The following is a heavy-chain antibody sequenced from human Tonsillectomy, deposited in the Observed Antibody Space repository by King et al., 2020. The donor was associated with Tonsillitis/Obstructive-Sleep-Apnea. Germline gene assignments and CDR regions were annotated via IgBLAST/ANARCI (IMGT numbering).Heavy chain of an antibody. Sequence: QLQESGPGLVKPSQTLSLTCTVSGGSISSGGYYWRWIRQHPGKGLEWIGYIYYSGSTYYNPSLKSLVTISVDTSKNQFSLKLSSVTAADTAVYYCARVRGSGGSCYPKDAFDIWGQGTMVTVSS. J-gene: IGHJ3*02. D-gene: IGHD2-15*01. CDR2: IYYSGST. V-gene: IGHV4-31*01. CDR1: GGSISSGGYY. CDR3: ARVRGSGGSCYPKDAFDI.